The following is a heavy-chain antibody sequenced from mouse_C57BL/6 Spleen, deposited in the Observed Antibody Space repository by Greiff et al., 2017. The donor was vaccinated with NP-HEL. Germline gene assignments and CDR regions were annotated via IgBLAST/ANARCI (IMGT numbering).Heavy chain of an antibody. Sequence: QVQLQQSGAELVKPGASVKLSCKASGYTFTSYWMHWVKQRPGQGLEWIGMIHPNSGSTNYNEKFKSKATLTVDKSSSTAYMQLSSLTSEDSAVYYCARVGDDYDRAWFAYWGQGTLVTVSA. J-gene: IGHJ3*01. V-gene: IGHV1-64*01. CDR3: ARVGDDYDRAWFAY. CDR2: IHPNSGST. CDR1: GYTFTSYW. D-gene: IGHD2-4*01.